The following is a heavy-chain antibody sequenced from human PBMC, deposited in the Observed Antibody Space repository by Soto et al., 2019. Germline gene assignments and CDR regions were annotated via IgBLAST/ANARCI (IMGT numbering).Heavy chain of an antibody. V-gene: IGHV3-23*01. CDR2: IRGGGGTT. J-gene: IGHJ5*01. CDR3: AIGLAEGGKGWFGS. D-gene: IGHD6-19*01. CDR1: GFTFSNYA. Sequence: EVQLLESGGDLVQPGGSLRLSCVASGFTFSNYAMSWVRQAPGKGLEWVSAIRGGGGTTYYPDSVKGRFTISRDNSRSTVDVQMSSLRAEDTALYYCAIGLAEGGKGWFGSWGQGTLVTVFS.